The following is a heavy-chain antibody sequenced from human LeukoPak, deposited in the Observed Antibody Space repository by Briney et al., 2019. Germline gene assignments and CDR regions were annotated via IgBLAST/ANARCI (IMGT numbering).Heavy chain of an antibody. Sequence: SETLSLTCTVSGGSISDYYWSWIRQPPGEGLQWIGYIYYSGSTNYNPSLKSRVTISVDTSKNQFSLKLSSVTAADTAVYYCARTTAGGYYFYYMDVWGKGTTVTVSS. CDR3: ARTTAGGYYFYYMDV. J-gene: IGHJ6*03. CDR2: IYYSGST. D-gene: IGHD4-11*01. CDR1: GGSISDYY. V-gene: IGHV4-59*01.